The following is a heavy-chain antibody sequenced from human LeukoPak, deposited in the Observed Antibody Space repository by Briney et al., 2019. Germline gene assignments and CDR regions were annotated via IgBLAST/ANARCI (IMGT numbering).Heavy chain of an antibody. D-gene: IGHD3-10*01. V-gene: IGHV3-21*01. Sequence: PGGSLRLSCAASGFTLSDYHMNRVRQAPGKGLEWLSSITTISHYIYYAGAVRGRFTISRDNAKNSLYLQMNSLRGEDTAVYYCARSGGPGTYHQLRYNWFDPWGQGTLVTVSS. CDR2: ITTISHYI. CDR1: GFTLSDYH. CDR3: ARSGGPGTYHQLRYNWFDP. J-gene: IGHJ5*02.